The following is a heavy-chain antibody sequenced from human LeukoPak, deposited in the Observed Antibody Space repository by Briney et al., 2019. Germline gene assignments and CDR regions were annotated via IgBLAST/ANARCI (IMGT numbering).Heavy chain of an antibody. CDR1: GGSISTYY. J-gene: IGHJ5*02. CDR2: IYYSGST. CDR3: ARVYCSGGSCYFGFWFDP. D-gene: IGHD2-15*01. V-gene: IGHV4-59*06. Sequence: PSETLSLTCTVSGGSISTYYWSWIRQHPGKGLEWLGYIYYSGSTYYNPSLRGRLTISVDTSKNQFSLNLSSVTAADTAVYYCARVYCSGGSCYFGFWFDPWGQGTLVTVSS.